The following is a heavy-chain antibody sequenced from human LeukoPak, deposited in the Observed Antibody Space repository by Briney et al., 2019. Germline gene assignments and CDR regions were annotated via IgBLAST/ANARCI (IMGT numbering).Heavy chain of an antibody. J-gene: IGHJ4*02. CDR1: GFTFSSYS. Sequence: KTGGSLRLSCAASGFTFSSYSMNWVRQAPGKGLEWVSSISSSSSYIYYADSVKGRFTISRDNAKNSLYLQMNSLRAEDTAVYYCARGQWESWGYFDYWGQGTLVTVSS. V-gene: IGHV3-21*01. D-gene: IGHD1-26*01. CDR2: ISSSSSYI. CDR3: ARGQWESWGYFDY.